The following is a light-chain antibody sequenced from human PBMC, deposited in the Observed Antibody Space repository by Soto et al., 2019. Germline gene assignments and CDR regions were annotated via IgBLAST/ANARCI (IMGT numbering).Light chain of an antibody. CDR3: QQYASYWT. V-gene: IGKV1-5*03. Sequence: ILMSQSPSSLSASVGDSVTITCRASQALDNWLAWYQQKPGKAPQLLIYRSSTLKTRVPSWFSGCGSGTEYTLTINGLQPDDFATYYCQQYASYWTFGQGTTVEI. CDR2: RSS. CDR1: QALDNW. J-gene: IGKJ1*01.